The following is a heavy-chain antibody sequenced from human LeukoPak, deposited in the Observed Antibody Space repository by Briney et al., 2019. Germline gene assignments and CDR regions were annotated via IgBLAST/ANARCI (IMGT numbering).Heavy chain of an antibody. Sequence: SETLSLTCAVYGGSFSRYYWSWIRQSPGKGLEWIAEIDHRGDTNYNPSVKSRVTISVDTSKNQFPLKVRSLSAADTAVYYCAGGATISETGYFDFWGQGTLVTVSS. CDR1: GGSFSRYY. CDR3: AGGATISETGYFDF. V-gene: IGHV4-34*01. D-gene: IGHD5-24*01. J-gene: IGHJ4*03. CDR2: IDHRGDT.